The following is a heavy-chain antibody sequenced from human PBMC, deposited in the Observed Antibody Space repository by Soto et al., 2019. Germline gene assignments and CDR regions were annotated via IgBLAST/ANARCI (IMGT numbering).Heavy chain of an antibody. CDR1: GSSMSSSAYY. D-gene: IGHD2-15*01. Sequence: QMHLQQSGPGLVKPSETLSLTCTVAGSSMSSSAYYWGWIRQPPGKGLEWIGSVYYTGITDYKSSLESRVSISADTSKNQLSRRLTSLSAADTAIYFCARQGRPGYCTGGNCYPTFDIWGPGTMVTVSS. V-gene: IGHV4-39*01. CDR2: VYYTGIT. CDR3: ARQGRPGYCTGGNCYPTFDI. J-gene: IGHJ3*02.